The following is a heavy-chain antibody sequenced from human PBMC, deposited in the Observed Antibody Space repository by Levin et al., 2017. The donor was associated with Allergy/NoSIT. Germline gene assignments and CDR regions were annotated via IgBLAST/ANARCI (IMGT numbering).Heavy chain of an antibody. CDR2: IFYNENT. D-gene: IGHD3-10*01. CDR1: GASITGSHY. Sequence: SETLSLTCAVSGASITGSHYWTWIRQAPGKGLEWIGHIFYNENTNYNPSLTGRASISTDTSNNQFSLKLTSVSAADTAVYYCARAPRTEYYGISAHSHWGQGTLVTVSS. CDR3: ARAPRTEYYGISAHSH. V-gene: IGHV4-59*11. J-gene: IGHJ4*02.